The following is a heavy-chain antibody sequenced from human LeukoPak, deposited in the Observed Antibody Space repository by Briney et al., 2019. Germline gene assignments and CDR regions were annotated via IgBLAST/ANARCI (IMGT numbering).Heavy chain of an antibody. V-gene: IGHV5-51*01. D-gene: IGHD4-11*01. J-gene: IGHJ6*02. CDR2: IHCGDSNT. Sequence: GESLKISARCSGYSLTYYLIGWVRQMPGKGPEWMGIIHCGDSNTRYSPSFQGQVTISADKSVSTAYLQWSSLRASDTAMYYRLKVPTGYYAMYVWGQGTTVTVSS. CDR1: GYSLTYYL. CDR3: LKVPTGYYAMYV.